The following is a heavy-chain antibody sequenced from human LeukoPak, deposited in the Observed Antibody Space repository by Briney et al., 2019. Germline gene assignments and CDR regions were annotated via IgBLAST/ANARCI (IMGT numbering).Heavy chain of an antibody. Sequence: GGSLRLSCAASGFTFSSYGMHWVRQAPGKGLEWVAVISYDGSNKYYADSVKGRFTISRDNSKNTLYLQMNSLRAEDTAVYYCAKDLTGYSALADYWGQGTLVTVSS. CDR1: GFTFSSYG. J-gene: IGHJ4*02. V-gene: IGHV3-30*18. D-gene: IGHD3-9*01. CDR2: ISYDGSNK. CDR3: AKDLTGYSALADY.